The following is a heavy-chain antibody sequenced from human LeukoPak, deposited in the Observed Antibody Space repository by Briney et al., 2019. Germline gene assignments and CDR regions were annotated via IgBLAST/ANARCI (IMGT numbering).Heavy chain of an antibody. CDR2: IIHSGST. J-gene: IGHJ4*02. D-gene: IGHD3-10*01. CDR1: GGSFTGYY. V-gene: IGHV4-34*12. CDR3: ATRTYGSGLL. Sequence: SETLSLTCAVYGGSFTGYYWSCIRQPPGEGLGWIGEIIHSGSTNYNPSLKSRVAISVDTSKNQFSLKLSSVTAAVTAVYYCATRTYGSGLLWGQGTLVTVSS.